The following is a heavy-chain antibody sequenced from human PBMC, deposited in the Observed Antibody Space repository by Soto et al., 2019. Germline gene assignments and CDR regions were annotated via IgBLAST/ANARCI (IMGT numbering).Heavy chain of an antibody. D-gene: IGHD4-4*01. CDR1: GGSISSSSYY. Sequence: QLQLQESGPGLVKPSETLSLTCTVSGGSISSSSYYWGWIRQPPGKGLEWIGSIYYSGSTYYNPSLTGRVNMSVDTSESQFSLELSSVTAADTAVYYCARTTVTAIKSFDYWGQGTLVTVSS. CDR3: ARTTVTAIKSFDY. J-gene: IGHJ4*02. CDR2: IYYSGST. V-gene: IGHV4-39*01.